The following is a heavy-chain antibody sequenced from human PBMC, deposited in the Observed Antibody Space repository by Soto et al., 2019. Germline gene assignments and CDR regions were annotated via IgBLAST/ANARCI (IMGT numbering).Heavy chain of an antibody. D-gene: IGHD3-10*01. CDR1: GFTFSSQG. J-gene: IGHJ6*02. V-gene: IGHV3-30*18. CDR2: ISYDGNNE. CDR3: AKDQDGSGNYLTYYYYYGMDV. Sequence: QVQLVESGGGVVQPGGSLRLSCAASGFTFSSQGMHWVRQAPGKGLEWVAVISYDGNNEYYADSVKGRFTISRDNSKNTLHLQMNSLRAEDTAVYYCAKDQDGSGNYLTYYYYYGMDVWGQGTTVTVSS.